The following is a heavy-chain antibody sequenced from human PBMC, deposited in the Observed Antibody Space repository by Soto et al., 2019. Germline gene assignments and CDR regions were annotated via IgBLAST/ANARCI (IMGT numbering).Heavy chain of an antibody. CDR1: GFTFSNAW. D-gene: IGHD3-10*01. J-gene: IGHJ6*02. V-gene: IGHV3-15*01. Sequence: EVQLVESGGGLVKPGGSLRLSCAGSGFTFSNAWMSWVRQAPGKGLEWVGRIKSKTHGGAINYAAPVNGRFSILRDDSRNMLYLQMSSMKTEDTAVYYCTTDEGSGKGYYYGMDVWGQGTTVTVSS. CDR2: IKSKTHGGAI. CDR3: TTDEGSGKGYYYGMDV.